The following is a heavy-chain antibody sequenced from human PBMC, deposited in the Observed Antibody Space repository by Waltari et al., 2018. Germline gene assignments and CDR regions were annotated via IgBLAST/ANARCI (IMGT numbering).Heavy chain of an antibody. V-gene: IGHV3-74*01. Sequence: EVQLVESGGGLVQPGGSLRLSCAASGFTFSSYWMHWVRQAPGKGLVGVSRINSDGSSTSYAASVKGRFTISRDKAKNTLYLQMNSLRAEDTAVYYCARDHSSSLIDYWGQGTLVTVSS. CDR3: ARDHSSSLIDY. J-gene: IGHJ4*02. CDR1: GFTFSSYW. D-gene: IGHD6-6*01. CDR2: INSDGSST.